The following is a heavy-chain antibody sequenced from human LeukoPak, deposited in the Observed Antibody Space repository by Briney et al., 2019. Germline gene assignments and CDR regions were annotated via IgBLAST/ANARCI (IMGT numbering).Heavy chain of an antibody. CDR1: GYTFTGYY. CDR2: TNPNSGGT. V-gene: IGHV1-2*02. D-gene: IGHD3-22*01. Sequence: GASVKVSCKASGYTFTGYYMHWVRQAPGQGLEWMGWTNPNSGGTNYAQKFQGRVTMTRDTSISTAYMELSRLRSDDTAVYYCARDLTHRRNYDNSGYQIVPAFWGQGTLVTVSS. J-gene: IGHJ4*02. CDR3: ARDLTHRRNYDNSGYQIVPAF.